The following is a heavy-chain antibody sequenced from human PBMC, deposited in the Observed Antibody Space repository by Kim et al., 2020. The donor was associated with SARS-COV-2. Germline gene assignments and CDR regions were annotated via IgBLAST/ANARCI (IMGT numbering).Heavy chain of an antibody. CDR2: IGSDGRSE. CDR3: ARDGISGIDN. D-gene: IGHD1-20*01. CDR1: GFTSSRYG. V-gene: IGHV3-30*02. Sequence: GGSLRLSCAMSGFTSSRYGIHWVRQAPGKGLEWVTFIGSDGRSEYHADSVKGRFTVSTDNSRNTLFLQMNSLRAEDTAVYFCARDGISGIDNWGQGTLVT. J-gene: IGHJ4*02.